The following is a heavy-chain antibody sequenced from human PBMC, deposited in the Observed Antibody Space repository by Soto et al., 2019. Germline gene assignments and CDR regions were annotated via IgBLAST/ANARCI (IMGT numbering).Heavy chain of an antibody. D-gene: IGHD3-22*01. CDR1: GGSISSYY. V-gene: IGHV4-59*01. CDR2: ICYGGST. Sequence: XETLYLTCTVAGGSISSYYWSWVRQPPGKGLEWIGYICYGGSTNYNPTLKTRVTISVDTSKNHFSLKLSSVTAADTAVYYCARWRPKIRDSSGYPYYFDYWGQGTLVTVSS. J-gene: IGHJ4*02. CDR3: ARWRPKIRDSSGYPYYFDY.